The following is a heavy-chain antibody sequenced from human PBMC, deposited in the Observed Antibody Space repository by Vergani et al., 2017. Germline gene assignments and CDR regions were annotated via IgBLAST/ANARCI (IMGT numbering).Heavy chain of an antibody. CDR3: ASSGYCTNGVCYRFGAFDI. Sequence: EVQLVESGGGLVQPGGSLRLSCAASGFTFSSYWMRWVRQAPGKGLVWVSRINSDGSSTSYADSVKGRFTISRDNAKNTLYLQMNSLRAEDTAVYYCASSGYCTNGVCYRFGAFDIWGQGNPGHRLL. CDR2: INSDGSST. CDR1: GFTFSSYW. D-gene: IGHD2-8*01. V-gene: IGHV3-74*01. J-gene: IGHJ3*02.